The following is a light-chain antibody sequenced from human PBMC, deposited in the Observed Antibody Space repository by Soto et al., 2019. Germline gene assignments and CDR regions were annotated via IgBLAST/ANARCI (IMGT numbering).Light chain of an antibody. V-gene: IGKV3-15*01. CDR3: RQYNNWPT. Sequence: EVGLTQSPATLSVSPGERATLSCRASQSVSSNLAWYQQKPGQAPRLLIYGASTRATGIPARFSGSGSGTEFTLTISSLQSEDFAVYYCRQYNNWPTFGQGTRLEIK. CDR1: QSVSSN. CDR2: GAS. J-gene: IGKJ5*01.